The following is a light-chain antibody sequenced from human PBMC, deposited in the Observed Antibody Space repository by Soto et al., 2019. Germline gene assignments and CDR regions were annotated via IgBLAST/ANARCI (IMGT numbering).Light chain of an antibody. J-gene: IGKJ1*01. V-gene: IGKV3-20*01. Sequence: EIVLTQSPGTLSLSPGERATLSCRASQSVSSSFLAWYQQKPGQAPRLLIYGASSRATGIPDRFSGSGSGTNFTLTISRLEPEDFAVDYCQQYDNSHWTFGQGTKVEIK. CDR3: QQYDNSHWT. CDR1: QSVSSSF. CDR2: GAS.